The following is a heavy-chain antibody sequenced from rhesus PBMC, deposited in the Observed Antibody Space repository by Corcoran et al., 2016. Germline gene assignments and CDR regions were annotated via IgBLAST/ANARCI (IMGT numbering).Heavy chain of an antibody. CDR1: GFTFSDYY. Sequence: EVQLVESGGGLVQPGGSLRLSCAATGFTFSDYYMSWVRQSRGKGPEWVGLIKKKANGGNAEYAASVNGRFTISRDDSKSIASLQMNSLKTEDTAVYYCASSLPPLYGNYFDYWGQGVLVTVSS. J-gene: IGHJ4*01. CDR2: IKKKANGGNA. CDR3: ASSLPPLYGNYFDY. V-gene: IGHV3S22*01. D-gene: IGHD4-29*01.